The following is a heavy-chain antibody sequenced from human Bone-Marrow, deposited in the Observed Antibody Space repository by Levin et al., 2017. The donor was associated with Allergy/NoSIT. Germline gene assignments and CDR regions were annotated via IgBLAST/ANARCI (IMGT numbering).Heavy chain of an antibody. CDR2: LGSAGDT. CDR3: VRSDEGGMDV. V-gene: IGHV3-13*01. J-gene: IGHJ6*02. CDR1: GFTFNSYD. Sequence: EASVKVSCAASGFTFNSYDMHWVRHATGKGLEWVSSLGSAGDTYYPGSVKGRFTISRENAKNSLYLQMNSLRAGDTAVYYCVRSDEGGMDVWGQGTTVTVSS.